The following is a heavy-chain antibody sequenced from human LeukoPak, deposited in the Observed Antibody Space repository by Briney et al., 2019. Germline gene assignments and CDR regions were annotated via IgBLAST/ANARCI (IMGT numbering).Heavy chain of an antibody. CDR2: INHSGST. J-gene: IGHJ4*02. Sequence: PSETLSLTCAVYGGSFSGYYWSWIRQPPGKGLEWIGEINHSGSTNYNPSLKSRVTISVDTSKNQFSLKLSSVTAADTAVYYCARDMRHVGSSTNQPPIAYWGQGTLVTVSS. CDR1: GGSFSGYY. V-gene: IGHV4-34*01. CDR3: ARDMRHVGSSTNQPPIAY. D-gene: IGHD2-2*01.